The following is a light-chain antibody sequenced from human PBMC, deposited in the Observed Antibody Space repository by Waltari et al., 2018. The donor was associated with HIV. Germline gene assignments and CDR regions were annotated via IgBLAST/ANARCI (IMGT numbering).Light chain of an antibody. CDR2: DAS. CDR1: RDLTTN. J-gene: IGKJ2*01. V-gene: IGKV3-15*01. Sequence: VLTQSPATLSVSPGETSTLFCRASRDLTTNLAWCQQRPGQSPRLLIYDASTRVTGIPGRFSGSGSGTQFTLTIANFQSEDFAVYYCQQYYTWPYTFGRGAKVEI. CDR3: QQYYTWPYT.